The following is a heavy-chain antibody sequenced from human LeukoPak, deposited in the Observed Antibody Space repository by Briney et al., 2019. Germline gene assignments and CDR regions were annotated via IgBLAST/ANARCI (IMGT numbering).Heavy chain of an antibody. CDR1: GGSISSSSYY. Sequence: PSETLSLTCTVSGGSISSSSYYWGWIRQPPGKGLEWIGSIYYSGSTSYNPSLKSRVTISVHTSKNQFSLKLSSVTAADTAVYYCARLPTITFFDYWGQGTLVTVSS. J-gene: IGHJ4*02. V-gene: IGHV4-39*01. CDR2: IYYSGST. D-gene: IGHD5-12*01. CDR3: ARLPTITFFDY.